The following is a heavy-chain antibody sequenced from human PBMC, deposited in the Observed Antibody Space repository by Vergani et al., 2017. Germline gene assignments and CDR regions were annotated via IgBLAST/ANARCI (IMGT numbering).Heavy chain of an antibody. CDR3: AKHFRGWGIDY. D-gene: IGHD3-16*01. J-gene: IGHJ4*02. V-gene: IGHV3-30*02. CDR1: GFTFSNYD. CDR2: IQFDGSNQ. Sequence: QVQLVESGGGVVQRGGSLRLFCATSGFTFSNYDMQWIRQGPGKGLEFVAFIQFDGSNQYDADTVKGRFTLSRDFSKNTLYLQMNSLRTDDTATYYCAKHFRGWGIDYWGQGTQVIVSS.